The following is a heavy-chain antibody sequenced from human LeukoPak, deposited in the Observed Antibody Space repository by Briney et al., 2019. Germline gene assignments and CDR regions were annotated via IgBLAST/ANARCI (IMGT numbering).Heavy chain of an antibody. CDR2: INYGGDT. Sequence: SETLSLTCAVYGGSFRGYYWSWIRQPPEKGLEWIGEINYGGDTTFIPSLKSRVTISADTSKNQFSLRLRSVTAADTAIYFCARGGRDTSALFRTEEYFQQWSQGTLVTVSS. CDR1: GGSFRGYY. J-gene: IGHJ1*01. D-gene: IGHD1-1*01. V-gene: IGHV4-34*01. CDR3: ARGGRDTSALFRTEEYFQQ.